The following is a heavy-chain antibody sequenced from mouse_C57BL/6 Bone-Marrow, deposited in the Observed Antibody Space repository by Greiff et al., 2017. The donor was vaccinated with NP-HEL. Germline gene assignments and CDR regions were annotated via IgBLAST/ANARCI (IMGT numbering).Heavy chain of an antibody. CDR3: ARRGLGGSWFAY. CDR1: GYTFTSYW. D-gene: IGHD3-1*01. J-gene: IGHJ3*01. CDR2: IHPNSGST. V-gene: IGHV1-64*01. Sequence: VQLQQSGAELVKPGASVKLSCKASGYTFTSYWMHWVKQRPGQGLEWIGMIHPNSGSTNYNEKFKSKATLTVDKSSSTAYMQLSSLTSEDSAVYYCARRGLGGSWFAYWGQGTLVTVSA.